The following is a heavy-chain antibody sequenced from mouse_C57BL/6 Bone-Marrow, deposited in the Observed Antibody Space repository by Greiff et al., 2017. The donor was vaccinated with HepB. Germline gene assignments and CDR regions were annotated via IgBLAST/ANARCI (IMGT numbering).Heavy chain of an antibody. D-gene: IGHD2-4*01. J-gene: IGHJ3*01. CDR1: GFTFSSYA. V-gene: IGHV5-4*03. CDR3: AILYDYDGWFAY. Sequence: EVKLMESGGGLVKPGGSLKLSCAASGFTFSSYAMSWVRQTPEKRLEWVATISDGGSYTYYPDNVKGRFTISRDNAKNNLYLQMSHLKSEDTAMYYCAILYDYDGWFAYWGQGTLVTVSA. CDR2: ISDGGSYT.